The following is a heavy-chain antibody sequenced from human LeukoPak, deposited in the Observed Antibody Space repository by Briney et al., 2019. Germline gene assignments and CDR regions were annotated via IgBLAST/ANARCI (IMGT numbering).Heavy chain of an antibody. CDR3: AKRKDSSGWAFDY. J-gene: IGHJ4*02. V-gene: IGHV3-23*01. D-gene: IGHD6-19*01. CDR2: ISGSGGST. Sequence: GGSLRLSCGASGFTFSSYAMGWVRQAPGEGVGGVFAISGSGGSTYDADSVKGRFTISRDNSKNTLYLQMNSLRAEDTAVYYCAKRKDSSGWAFDYWGQGTLVTVSS. CDR1: GFTFSSYA.